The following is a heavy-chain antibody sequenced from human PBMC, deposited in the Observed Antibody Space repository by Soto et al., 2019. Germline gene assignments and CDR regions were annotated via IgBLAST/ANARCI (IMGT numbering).Heavy chain of an antibody. V-gene: IGHV1-18*01. D-gene: IGHD2-2*01. CDR1: GYTFTTYG. Sequence: ASVKVSCKGSGYTFTTYGIAWVRQAPGQGLEWMGWISAYNGNTNYAQKLQGRVTMTTDTSTSTAYMELRSLRSDDTAVYYCARDSSRYCSSTSCLSYFDYWGQGTLVTVSS. CDR3: ARDSSRYCSSTSCLSYFDY. CDR2: ISAYNGNT. J-gene: IGHJ4*02.